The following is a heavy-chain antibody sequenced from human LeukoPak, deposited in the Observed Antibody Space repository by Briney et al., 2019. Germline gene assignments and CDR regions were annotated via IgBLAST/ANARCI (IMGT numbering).Heavy chain of an antibody. D-gene: IGHD3-3*01. J-gene: IGHJ4*02. Sequence: SETLSLTCTVSGGSISSYYWSWIRQPPGKGLEWIGEINHSGSTNYNPSLKSRVTISVDTSKNQFSLKLSSVTAADTAVYYCARALYDFWSGYTDYWGQGTLVTVSS. CDR1: GGSISSYY. CDR3: ARALYDFWSGYTDY. CDR2: INHSGST. V-gene: IGHV4-34*01.